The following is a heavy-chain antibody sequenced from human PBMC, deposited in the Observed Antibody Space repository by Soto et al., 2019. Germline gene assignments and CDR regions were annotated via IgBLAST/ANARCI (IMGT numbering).Heavy chain of an antibody. V-gene: IGHV4-59*12. CDR3: GRGRYYYDSSGYYYHY. CDR2: IYYGGST. J-gene: IGHJ4*02. Sequence: SETLSLTCTVSGGSISSYYWSWIRQPPGKGLEWIGYIYYGGSTNYNPSLKSRVTISVDTSKNQFSLKLSSVTAADTAVYYCGRGRYYYDSSGYYYHYWGQGTLVTVSS. D-gene: IGHD3-22*01. CDR1: GGSISSYY.